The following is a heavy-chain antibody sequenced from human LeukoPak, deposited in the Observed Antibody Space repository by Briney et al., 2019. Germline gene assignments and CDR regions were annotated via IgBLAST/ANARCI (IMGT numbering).Heavy chain of an antibody. V-gene: IGHV3-15*01. Sequence: GGSLRLSCAAAGFTFNNAWMSWVRQAPGKGLEWVGRIKSKTDGGTTDYAAPVKGRFTISRDDSKNTLYLQMNSLKIEDTAVYYCTRIIKSGSFDYWGQGVLVTVSS. CDR2: IKSKTDGGTT. D-gene: IGHD1-26*01. CDR3: TRIIKSGSFDY. J-gene: IGHJ4*01. CDR1: GFTFNNAW.